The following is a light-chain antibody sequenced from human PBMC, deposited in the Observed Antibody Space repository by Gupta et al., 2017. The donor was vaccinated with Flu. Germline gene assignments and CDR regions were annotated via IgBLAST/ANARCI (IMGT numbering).Light chain of an antibody. CDR1: QSVSSY. J-gene: IGKJ5*01. CDR2: DAS. CDR3: QQRSNWPIT. V-gene: IGKV3-11*01. Sequence: DIVLTQSPVTLSLSPGERATLSCRASQSVSSYLAWYQQKPGQAPRLLISDASIRATAIPARFSGSGSGTDFTLTISSLQPEDSAVYYCQQRSNWPITFGQGTQLEIK.